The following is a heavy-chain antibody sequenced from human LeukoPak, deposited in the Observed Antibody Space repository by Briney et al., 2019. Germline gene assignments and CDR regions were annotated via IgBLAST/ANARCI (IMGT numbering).Heavy chain of an antibody. J-gene: IGHJ6*02. CDR3: AKDELRFLEWLLSRMDV. D-gene: IGHD3-3*01. CDR1: GFTFSSYG. Sequence: GGSLRLSCAASGFTFSSYGMHWVRQAPGKGLEWVAVISYDGSNKYYADSMKGRFTISRDNSKNTLYLQMNSLRAEDTAVYYCAKDELRFLEWLLSRMDVWGQGTTVTVSS. V-gene: IGHV3-30*18. CDR2: ISYDGSNK.